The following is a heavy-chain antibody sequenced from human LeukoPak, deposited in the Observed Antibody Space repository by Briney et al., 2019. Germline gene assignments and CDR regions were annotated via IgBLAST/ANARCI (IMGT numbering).Heavy chain of an antibody. V-gene: IGHV4-59*12. CDR2: IYYSVST. CDR3: ARGAVAAAGTVDYFDY. J-gene: IGHJ4*02. CDR1: GGSISSYY. Sequence: SETLSLTCTVSGGSISSYYWSWIRQSPGKGLEWIGYIYYSVSTNYNPSLESRVTISIDTPRNQFSLKLSSVAAADTAVYFCARGAVAAAGTVDYFDYWGQGTLVTVSS. D-gene: IGHD6-13*01.